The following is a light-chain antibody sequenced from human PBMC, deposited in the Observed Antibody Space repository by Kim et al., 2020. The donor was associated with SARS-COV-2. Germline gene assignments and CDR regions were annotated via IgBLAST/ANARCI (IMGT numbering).Light chain of an antibody. CDR3: QSYDRSLSGSVV. V-gene: IGLV1-40*01. J-gene: IGLJ2*01. CDR1: TSKTGASYG. CDR2: GNS. Sequence: SSAGRTSKTGASYGAHWYQQLQETAPKPLIEGNSNRPSGVPDRFSGSTAGTSDSLAITGLQAEDEDDDYCQSYDRSLSGSVVFGGGTQLTVL.